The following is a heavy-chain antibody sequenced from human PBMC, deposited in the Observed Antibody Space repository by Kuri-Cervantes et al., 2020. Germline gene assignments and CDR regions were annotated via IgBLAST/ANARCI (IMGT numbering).Heavy chain of an antibody. D-gene: IGHD3-22*01. CDR3: AKDREYYDSSVLGV. CDR1: GFTVSTYG. J-gene: IGHJ6*02. V-gene: IGHV3-30*18. Sequence: GESLKISCAASGFTVSTYGMHWVRQAPGKGLEWVAVLSYDGSKKFYADSVKGRFTISRDSSKNTLYLQMNSLRAEDTAVYYCAKDREYYDSSVLGVWGQGTTVTVSS. CDR2: LSYDGSKK.